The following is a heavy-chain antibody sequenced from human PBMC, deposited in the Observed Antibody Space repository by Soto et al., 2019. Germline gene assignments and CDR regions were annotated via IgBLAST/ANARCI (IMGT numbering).Heavy chain of an antibody. D-gene: IGHD2-8*01. CDR1: GDSVSINSAA. V-gene: IGHV6-1*01. Sequence: SQTLSLTCAISGDSVSINSAAWNWIMQSPSRGLEWLGRTYYRSKWYNDYAVSVKSRITINPDTSKNQFSLQLNSVTPEDTAVYYCARDLVYCTNGVCNYYYYGMDVWGQGTTVPSP. J-gene: IGHJ6*02. CDR2: TYYRSKWYN. CDR3: ARDLVYCTNGVCNYYYYGMDV.